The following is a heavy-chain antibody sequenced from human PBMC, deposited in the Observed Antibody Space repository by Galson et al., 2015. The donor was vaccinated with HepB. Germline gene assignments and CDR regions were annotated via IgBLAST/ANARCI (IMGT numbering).Heavy chain of an antibody. D-gene: IGHD2-2*01. CDR2: ISSSSSYI. Sequence: SLRLSCAASGFTFSSYSMNWVRQAPGKGLEWVSSISSSSSYIYYADSVKGRFTISRDNAKNSLYLQMNSLRAEDTAVYYCARWGDCSSTSCSEDAAFDIWGQGTMVTVSS. CDR3: ARWGDCSSTSCSEDAAFDI. V-gene: IGHV3-21*01. CDR1: GFTFSSYS. J-gene: IGHJ3*02.